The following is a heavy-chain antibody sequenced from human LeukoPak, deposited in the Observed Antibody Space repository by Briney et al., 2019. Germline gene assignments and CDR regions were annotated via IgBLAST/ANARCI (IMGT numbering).Heavy chain of an antibody. CDR1: GGSFSGYY. V-gene: IGHV4-34*01. D-gene: IGHD1-26*01. J-gene: IGHJ4*02. CDR2: INHSGST. CDR3: ARLGGGSYYY. Sequence: SETLSLTCAVYGGSFSGYYWSWIRQPPGKGLEWIGEINHSGSTNYNPSLKSRVTISVDTSKNQFSLKLSSVTAADTAVYYCARLGGGSYYYWGQGTLVTVSS.